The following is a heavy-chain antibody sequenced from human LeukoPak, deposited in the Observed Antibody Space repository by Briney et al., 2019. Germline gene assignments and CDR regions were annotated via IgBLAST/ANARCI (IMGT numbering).Heavy chain of an antibody. CDR2: IYPADSDI. CDR1: GYSFPHYW. CDR3: ARATLTPRHRGRPDAFDI. J-gene: IGHJ3*02. V-gene: IGHV5-51*01. D-gene: IGHD1-14*01. Sequence: GESLQIPCSGSGYSFPHYWIGWVRQMPGKGLEWVAIIYPADSDIRYSPSFQGQVTISADTSTNTAYLQWSSLKASDTGLYFCARATLTPRHRGRPDAFDIWGQGTMVSVFS.